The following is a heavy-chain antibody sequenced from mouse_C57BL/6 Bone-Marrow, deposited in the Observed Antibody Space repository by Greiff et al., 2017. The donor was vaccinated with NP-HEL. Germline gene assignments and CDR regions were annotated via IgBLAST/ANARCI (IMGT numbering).Heavy chain of an antibody. CDR2: IYPGDGDT. V-gene: IGHV1-82*01. CDR3: ARDLLWYFDV. CDR1: GYAFSSSW. Sequence: QVQLQQSGPELVKPGASVKISCKASGYAFSSSWMNWVKQRPGKGLEWIGRIYPGDGDTNYNGKFKGKATLTADKSSSTAYMQLSSLTSEDSAVYFCARDLLWYFDVWGKGTTVTVSS. J-gene: IGHJ1*03.